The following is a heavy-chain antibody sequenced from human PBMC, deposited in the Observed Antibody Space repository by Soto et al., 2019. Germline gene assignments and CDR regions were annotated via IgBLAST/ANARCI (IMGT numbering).Heavy chain of an antibody. J-gene: IGHJ5*02. CDR2: INPSGGST. CDR1: GYTFTSYY. V-gene: IGHV1-46*01. Sequence: AASVKVSCKASGYTFTSYYMHWVRQAPGQGLEWMGIINPSGGSTSYAQKFQGRVTMTRDTSTSTVYMELSSLRSEDTAVYYCARDEGYCSGGSCNWFDPWGQGTLVTVSS. CDR3: ARDEGYCSGGSCNWFDP. D-gene: IGHD2-15*01.